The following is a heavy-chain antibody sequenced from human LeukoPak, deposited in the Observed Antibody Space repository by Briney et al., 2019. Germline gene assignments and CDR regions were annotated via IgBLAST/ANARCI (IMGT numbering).Heavy chain of an antibody. CDR3: AKDKGLYCSSTSCYPGGFDY. CDR1: GFTFSSYA. J-gene: IGHJ4*02. CDR2: ISGSGGST. V-gene: IGHV3-23*01. D-gene: IGHD2-2*01. Sequence: PGGSLRLSCAASGFTFSSYAMSWVRQAPGKGLEWVSAISGSGGSTYYADSVKGRFTISRDNSRNTLYLQMNSLRAEDTAVYYCAKDKGLYCSSTSCYPGGFDYWGQGTLVTVSS.